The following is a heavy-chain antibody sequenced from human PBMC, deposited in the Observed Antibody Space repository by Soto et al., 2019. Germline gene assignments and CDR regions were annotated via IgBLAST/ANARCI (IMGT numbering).Heavy chain of an antibody. CDR3: ARDPGIYYGMDV. Sequence: QVQLVESGGGLVKPGGSLRLSCTASGFTFSDYYMTWIRQAPGKGLEWLSYISSGGFTIYYADSVKGRFTVSRDNAKNSMYLQMNTLRVEDTAVYYCARDPGIYYGMDVWGQGTMVTVSS. D-gene: IGHD3-10*01. CDR1: GFTFSDYY. V-gene: IGHV3-11*01. CDR2: ISSGGFTI. J-gene: IGHJ6*02.